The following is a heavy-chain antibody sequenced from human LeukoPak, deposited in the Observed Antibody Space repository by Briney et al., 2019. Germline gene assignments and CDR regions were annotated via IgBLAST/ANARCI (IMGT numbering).Heavy chain of an antibody. V-gene: IGHV4-34*01. CDR2: IYYSGST. CDR3: ARGVVPAAGTPALYYYYGMDV. J-gene: IGHJ6*02. D-gene: IGHD2-2*01. Sequence: SETLSLTCAVYGGSFNGYYWSWVRQPPGKGLEWIGSIYYSGSTYYNPSLKSRVTISVDTSKNQFSLKLSSVTAADTAVYYCARGVVPAAGTPALYYYYGMDVWGQGTTVTVSS. CDR1: GGSFNGYY.